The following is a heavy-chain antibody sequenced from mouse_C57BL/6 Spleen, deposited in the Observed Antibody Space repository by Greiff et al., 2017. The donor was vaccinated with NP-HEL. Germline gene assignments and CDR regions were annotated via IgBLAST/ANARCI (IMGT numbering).Heavy chain of an antibody. D-gene: IGHD2-1*01. CDR2: INPNNGGT. CDR3: AREELRYFDV. CDR1: GYTFTDYN. Sequence: EVQLQQSGPELVKPGASVKIPCKASGYTFTDYNMDWVKQSHGKSLEWIGDINPNNGGTIYNQKFKGKATLTVDKSSSTAYMELRSLTSEDTAVYYCAREELRYFDVWGTGTTVTVSS. V-gene: IGHV1-18*01. J-gene: IGHJ1*03.